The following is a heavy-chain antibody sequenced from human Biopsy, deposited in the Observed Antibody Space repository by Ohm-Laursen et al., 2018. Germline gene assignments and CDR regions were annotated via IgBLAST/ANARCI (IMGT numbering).Heavy chain of an antibody. J-gene: IGHJ4*02. Sequence: SETLSLTCEVYGKTFNDYYWSWIRQPPGKGLEWIGQINQSGRTNYNPSPKSRVNISADKSNNQFSLKLTSVTSADTAVYFCGNEVHGRDYWGLGALVTVSS. D-gene: IGHD2-15*01. CDR2: INQSGRT. CDR3: GNEVHGRDY. V-gene: IGHV4-34*08. CDR1: GKTFNDYY.